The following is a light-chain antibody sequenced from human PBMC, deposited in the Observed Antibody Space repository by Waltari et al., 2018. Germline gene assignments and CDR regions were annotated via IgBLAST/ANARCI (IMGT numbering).Light chain of an antibody. CDR2: DGS. CDR1: QSINIF. V-gene: IGKV1-39*01. CDR3: QQSYNNPT. J-gene: IGKJ4*01. Sequence: DIQLTQSPTSLSASVGDRVTITCRARQSINIFLNWYQQKPGKAPNLLIYDGSNFQIGVPSRFSGSGSGTDFTLTIRSLQPEDFATYYCQQSYNNPTFGAGTKVEIK.